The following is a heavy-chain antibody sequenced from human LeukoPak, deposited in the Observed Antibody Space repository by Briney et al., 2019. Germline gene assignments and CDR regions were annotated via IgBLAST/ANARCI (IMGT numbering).Heavy chain of an antibody. CDR1: GFTFSSYW. V-gene: IGHV3-74*01. Sequence: PGGSLRLSCAASGFTFSSYWMHWVRQAPGKGLVWVSRINSDGSSTSYADSVKGRFTISRDNAKNTLYLQMNSLRAEDTAVYYCARDGSSDLAPPGLDYWGQGTLVTVSS. J-gene: IGHJ4*02. CDR3: ARDGSSDLAPPGLDY. CDR2: INSDGSST. D-gene: IGHD1-26*01.